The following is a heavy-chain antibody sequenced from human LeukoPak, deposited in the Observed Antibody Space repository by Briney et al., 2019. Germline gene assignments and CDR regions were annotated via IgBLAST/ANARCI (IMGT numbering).Heavy chain of an antibody. V-gene: IGHV3-23*01. Sequence: GGSLRLSCAASGFTFSSYAMTWVRQAPRKGLEWVSSISGTGGSTFYADSVKGRFTISRDNSKNTLYLQMNSLRAEDTAIYYCAKEREAYCSGGSCYGSDELFPADDWGQGTLVTVSS. CDR2: ISGTGGST. D-gene: IGHD2-15*01. CDR3: AKEREAYCSGGSCYGSDELFPADD. J-gene: IGHJ4*02. CDR1: GFTFSSYA.